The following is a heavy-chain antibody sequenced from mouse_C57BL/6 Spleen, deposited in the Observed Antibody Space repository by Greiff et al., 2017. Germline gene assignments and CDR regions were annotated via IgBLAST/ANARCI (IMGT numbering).Heavy chain of an antibody. D-gene: IGHD3-1*01. J-gene: IGHJ2*01. CDR2: INPYNGGT. CDR3: ARGLYFDY. Sequence: VQLKESGPVLVKPGASVKMSCKASGYTFTDYYMNWVKQSHGKSLEWIGVINPYNGGTSYNQKFKGKATLTVDKSSSTAYMELNSLTSEDSAVYYCARGLYFDYWGQGTTLTVSS. CDR1: GYTFTDYY. V-gene: IGHV1-19*01.